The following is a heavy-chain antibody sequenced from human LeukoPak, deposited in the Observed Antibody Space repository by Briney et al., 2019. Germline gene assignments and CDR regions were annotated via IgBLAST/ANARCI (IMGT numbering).Heavy chain of an antibody. CDR2: LIPLFRTA. V-gene: IGHV1-69*01. CDR1: GGNFITFP. CDR3: TRPVRDTNPGAFAF. Sequence: SVKVPCKAAGGNFITFPCNWVRQAPGQRLEWMGGLIPLFRTANYSQKFQGRLTITADESISTTYMELSSLTSDDTAVYYCTRPVRDTNPGAFAFCGQATMVTVSS. J-gene: IGHJ3*01. D-gene: IGHD3-10*01.